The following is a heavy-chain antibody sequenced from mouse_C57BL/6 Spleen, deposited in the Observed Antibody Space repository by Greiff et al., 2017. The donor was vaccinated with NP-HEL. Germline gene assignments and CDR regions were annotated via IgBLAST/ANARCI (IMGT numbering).Heavy chain of an antibody. CDR3: ARGAAGFAY. J-gene: IGHJ3*01. CDR2: INPNNGGT. CDR1: GYTFTDYY. Sequence: EVQLQQSGPELVKPGASVKISCKASGYTFTDYYMNWVKQSHGKSLEWIGDINPNNGGTSYNQKFKGKATLTVDKSSSTAYMELRSLKSEDSAVYYWARGAAGFAYWGQGTLVTVSA. D-gene: IGHD3-3*01. V-gene: IGHV1-26*01.